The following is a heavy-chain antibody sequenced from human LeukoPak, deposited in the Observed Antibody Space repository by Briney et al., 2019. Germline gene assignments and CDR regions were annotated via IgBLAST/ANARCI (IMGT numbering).Heavy chain of an antibody. J-gene: IGHJ4*02. CDR3: ARKLPLTKVGGFDY. Sequence: ASVKVSCKASGYTFTGYYMHWVRQAPGQGLEWMGWINPNSGGTNYAQKFQGRVTMTRDTSISTAYMELSSLRSEDTAVYYCARKLPLTKVGGFDYWGQGTLVTVSS. D-gene: IGHD3-16*01. CDR1: GYTFTGYY. CDR2: INPNSGGT. V-gene: IGHV1-2*02.